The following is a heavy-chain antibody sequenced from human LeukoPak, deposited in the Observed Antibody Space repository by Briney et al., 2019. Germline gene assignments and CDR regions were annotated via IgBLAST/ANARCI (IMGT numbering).Heavy chain of an antibody. Sequence: PGGSLRLSCAASGFTFSTYSMNWVRQAPGKGLEWVSSISSTSGYISYTDSVKGRFTISRDNAKNSLYLQMNSMRAEDTAVYYCPRRYCTATNCYSFDYWGQGTLVTVSS. D-gene: IGHD2-15*01. CDR2: ISSTSGYI. CDR1: GFTFSTYS. CDR3: PRRYCTATNCYSFDY. V-gene: IGHV3-21*01. J-gene: IGHJ4*02.